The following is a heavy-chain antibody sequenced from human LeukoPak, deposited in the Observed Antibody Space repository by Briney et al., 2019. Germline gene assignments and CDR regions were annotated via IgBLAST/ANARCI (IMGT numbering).Heavy chain of an antibody. CDR3: ASAGYDFWSGYFDY. CDR2: IYYSGST. CDR1: GGSISSGGYY. J-gene: IGHJ4*02. V-gene: IGHV4-31*03. D-gene: IGHD3-3*01. Sequence: ATQTLSLTCTVSGGSISSGGYYWSWIRQHPGKGLEWIGYIYYSGSTYYNPSLKSRVTISVDTSKNQFSLKLSSVTAADTAVYYGASAGYDFWSGYFDYWGQGTLVTVSS.